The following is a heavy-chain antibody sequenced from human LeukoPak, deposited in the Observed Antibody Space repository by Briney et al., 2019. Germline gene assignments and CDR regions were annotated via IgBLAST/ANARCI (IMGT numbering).Heavy chain of an antibody. CDR2: IYYSGST. Sequence: PSETLSLTCTVSGGSISSSSYYWGWIRQPPGKGLEWIGSIYYSGSTYYNPSLKSRVTISVDTSKDQFSLKLSSVTAADTAVYNCARDPNYYDSSGDGWGQGTLVTVSS. CDR3: ARDPNYYDSSGDG. D-gene: IGHD3-22*01. V-gene: IGHV4-39*07. CDR1: GGSISSSSYY. J-gene: IGHJ4*02.